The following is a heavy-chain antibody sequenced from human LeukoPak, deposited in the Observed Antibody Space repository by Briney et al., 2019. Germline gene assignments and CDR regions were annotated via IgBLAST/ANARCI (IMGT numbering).Heavy chain of an antibody. V-gene: IGHV4-30-4*01. Sequence: SETLSLTCTVSGGSISSGGYYWSWIRQPPGKGLEWIGYIYYSGSTYYNPSLKRRVTISVDTSKNQFSLKLSSVTAADTAVYYCARGGVVVPFDPWGQGTLVTVSS. D-gene: IGHD3-22*01. J-gene: IGHJ5*02. CDR3: ARGGVVVPFDP. CDR1: GGSISSGGYY. CDR2: IYYSGST.